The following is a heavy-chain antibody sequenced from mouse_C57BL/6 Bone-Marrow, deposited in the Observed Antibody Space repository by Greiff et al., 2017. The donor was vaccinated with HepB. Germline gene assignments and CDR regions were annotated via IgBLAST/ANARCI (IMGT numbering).Heavy chain of an antibody. Sequence: DVKLQESGPGLVKPSQSLSLTCSVTGYSITSCYYWNWIRQFPGNKLEWMGYISYDGSNNYNPSLKNRISITRDTSKNQFFLKLNPVTTEDTATYYCARGGSSSLYAMDFWGQGTSVTVSS. CDR3: ARGGSSSLYAMDF. D-gene: IGHD1-1*01. J-gene: IGHJ4*01. V-gene: IGHV3-6*01. CDR1: GYSITSCYY. CDR2: ISYDGSN.